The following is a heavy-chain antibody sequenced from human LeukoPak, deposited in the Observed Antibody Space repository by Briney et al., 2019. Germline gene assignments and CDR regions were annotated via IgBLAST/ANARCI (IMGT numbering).Heavy chain of an antibody. D-gene: IGHD6-6*01. J-gene: IGHJ4*02. V-gene: IGHV3-23*01. CDR1: GFTFGSYA. Sequence: PGGSLRLSCAASGFTFGSYAMSWVRQAPGKGLEWVSGLSYDGAATYYADSVKGRFTISRDNSKNTLHLQMNTLRAEDTAVYYCAKLRDSSSVFWGQGTLVTVSS. CDR3: AKLRDSSSVF. CDR2: LSYDGAAT.